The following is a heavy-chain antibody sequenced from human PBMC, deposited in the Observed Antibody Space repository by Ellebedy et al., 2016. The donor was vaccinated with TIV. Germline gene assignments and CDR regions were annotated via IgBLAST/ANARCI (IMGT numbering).Heavy chain of an antibody. J-gene: IGHJ6*02. CDR2: IKQDGGET. CDR1: GFTFSTYW. D-gene: IGHD6-19*01. V-gene: IGHV3-7*03. Sequence: PGGSLRLSCAASGFTFSTYWMTWVRQAPGKGLEWVANIKQDGGETYYVDSVKGRFTISRDNAKNSLYLQMNSLRAEDTAVYYCVRNTSDWDHHGMDVWGQGTTVTVSS. CDR3: VRNTSDWDHHGMDV.